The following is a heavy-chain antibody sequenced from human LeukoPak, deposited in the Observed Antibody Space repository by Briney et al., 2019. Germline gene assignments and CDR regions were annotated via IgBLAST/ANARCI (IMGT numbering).Heavy chain of an antibody. D-gene: IGHD5-18*01. V-gene: IGHV4-34*01. CDR1: GGSFSGYY. CDR2: INHSGST. J-gene: IGHJ4*02. CDR3: ARGADTSPSFDY. Sequence: PSETLSLTCAVYGGSFSGYYWSWIRQPPGKGLEWIGEINHSGSTNYNPSLKSRVTLSVDKSKSQVSLKLNSVTAADTAVYYCARGADTSPSFDYWGLGTLVSASS.